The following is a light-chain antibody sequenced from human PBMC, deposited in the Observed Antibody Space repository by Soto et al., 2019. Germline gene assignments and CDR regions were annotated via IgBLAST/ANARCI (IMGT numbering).Light chain of an antibody. Sequence: DIQMTQSPSTLSASVGDRVTITCRASQSISSWFAWYQQKPGKAPKLLIYDASRLESGVPSRFSGSGSGTEFTLTISSLQPDDFATYYCQQYNSYSPTFGQGTKLEIK. CDR3: QQYNSYSPT. J-gene: IGKJ2*01. CDR2: DAS. V-gene: IGKV1-5*01. CDR1: QSISSW.